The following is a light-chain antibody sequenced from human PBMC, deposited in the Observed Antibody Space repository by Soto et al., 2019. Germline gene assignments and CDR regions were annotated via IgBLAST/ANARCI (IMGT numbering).Light chain of an antibody. J-gene: IGKJ1*01. CDR3: QQYSSSPIT. CDR1: QSVSNNY. V-gene: IGKV3-20*01. Sequence: EILLTQSPSTLSLSPGARATLSFRASQSVSNNYLAWYQQKPGQAPRLLIYGASNRATGIPDRFSGSGSGTDFTLTISRLEPEDFAVYYCQQYSSSPITFGQGTKVDIK. CDR2: GAS.